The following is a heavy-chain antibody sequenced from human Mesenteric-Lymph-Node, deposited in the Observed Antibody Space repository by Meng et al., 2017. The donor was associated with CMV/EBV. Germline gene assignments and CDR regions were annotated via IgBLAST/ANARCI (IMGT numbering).Heavy chain of an antibody. D-gene: IGHD2-21*01. CDR2: ISWNSGSI. CDR1: GFTFDDYA. V-gene: IGHV3-9*01. CDR3: AIFGALGGVDY. J-gene: IGHJ4*02. Sequence: GGSLRLSCAASGFTFDDYAMHWVRQAPGKGLEWVSGISWNSGSIGYADSVKGRFTISRDNAKNSLYLQMNSLRAEDTALYYCAIFGALGGVDYWGQGTLVTVSS.